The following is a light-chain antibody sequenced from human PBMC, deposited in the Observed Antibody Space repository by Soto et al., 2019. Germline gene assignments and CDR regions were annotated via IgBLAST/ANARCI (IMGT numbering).Light chain of an antibody. J-gene: IGKJ1*01. Sequence: DIQMTQSPSSLSASVGDRVTITFRASQSISTYLNWYQQKPGKAPNLLIFAASSLQSGVPSRFSGSGSGTDFTLTINSLQPEDFATYFCQQSYSTPWTFGQGTKVDNK. CDR2: AAS. CDR1: QSISTY. CDR3: QQSYSTPWT. V-gene: IGKV1-39*01.